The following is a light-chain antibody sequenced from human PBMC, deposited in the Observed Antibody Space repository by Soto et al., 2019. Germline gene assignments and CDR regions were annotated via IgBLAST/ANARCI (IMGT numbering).Light chain of an antibody. CDR3: SSYTRGRVV. Sequence: QSALTQPASVSGSPGQSITISCTGTTSDVGGYNFVSWYQHHPGKPPKLMIYNAFDRPSGVSNRFSGSKSGNTASLTISGLQAEDEAHYYCSSYTRGRVVFGGGTKLTVL. CDR2: NAF. V-gene: IGLV2-14*03. CDR1: TSDVGGYNF. J-gene: IGLJ2*01.